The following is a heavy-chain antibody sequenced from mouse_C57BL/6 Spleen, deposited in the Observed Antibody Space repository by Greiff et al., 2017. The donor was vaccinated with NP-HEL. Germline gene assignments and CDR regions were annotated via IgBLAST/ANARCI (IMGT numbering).Heavy chain of an antibody. CDR2: IYPGSGST. D-gene: IGHD1-1*01. J-gene: IGHJ1*03. CDR3: ASRGYYGSSYEYFDV. CDR1: GYTFTSYW. V-gene: IGHV1-55*01. Sequence: VQLQQSGAELVKPGASVKMSCKASGYTFTSYWITWVKQRPGQGLEWIGDIYPGSGSTNYNEKFKSKATLTVDTSSSTAYMQLSSLTSEDSAVYYCASRGYYGSSYEYFDVWGTGTTVTVSS.